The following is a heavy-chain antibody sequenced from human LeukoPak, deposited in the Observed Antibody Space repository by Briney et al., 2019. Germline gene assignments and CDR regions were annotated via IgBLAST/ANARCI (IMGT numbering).Heavy chain of an antibody. Sequence: ASVKVSCKASGYTFTGYYMHWVRQAPGQGLEWMGWINPNSGGTNYAQKFQGRVTMTRDTSISTAYMELSRLRSDDTAVYYCAREPYGSGNFRTDYYYMDVWGRGTTVTISS. V-gene: IGHV1-2*02. CDR1: GYTFTGYY. CDR2: INPNSGGT. D-gene: IGHD3-10*01. CDR3: AREPYGSGNFRTDYYYMDV. J-gene: IGHJ6*03.